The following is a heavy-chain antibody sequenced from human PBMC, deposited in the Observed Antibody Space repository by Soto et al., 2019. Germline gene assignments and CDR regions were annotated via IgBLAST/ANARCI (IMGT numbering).Heavy chain of an antibody. J-gene: IGHJ6*02. Sequence: QAQLVQSGAEVKKPGASVKVSCKASGYTFTSYDINWVRQAPGQGLEWLGWMDPNSGSTGYAQNFQGRVTMTKNIPINSAHMELSSLRSEDTAVYYCARERKFDFWRKGLDVWGQGTTVTVSS. D-gene: IGHD3-3*01. CDR1: GYTFTSYD. CDR3: ARERKFDFWRKGLDV. CDR2: MDPNSGST. V-gene: IGHV1-8*01.